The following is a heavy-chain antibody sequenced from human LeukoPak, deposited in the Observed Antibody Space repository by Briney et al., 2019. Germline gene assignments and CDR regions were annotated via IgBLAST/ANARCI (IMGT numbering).Heavy chain of an antibody. CDR3: ARDVGGWYDY. V-gene: IGHV4-59*01. Sequence: SETLSLTCAVYGGSFSGYYWSWIRQPPGKGLEWIGYIYYSGSTNYNPSLKSRVTISVDTSKNQFSLKLSSVTAADTAVYYCARDVGGWYDYWGQGTLVTVSS. D-gene: IGHD6-19*01. CDR1: GGSFSGYY. J-gene: IGHJ4*02. CDR2: IYYSGST.